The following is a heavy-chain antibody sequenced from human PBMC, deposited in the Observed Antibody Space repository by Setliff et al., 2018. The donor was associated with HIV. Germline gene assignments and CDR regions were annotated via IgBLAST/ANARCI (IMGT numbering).Heavy chain of an antibody. V-gene: IGHV4-61*09. CDR3: ARGLSSQTYWGTRPLGLDY. J-gene: IGHJ4*01. D-gene: IGHD2-2*01. CDR2: IYTSGSP. Sequence: PSETLSLTCSVSGGSVNSGNYHWAWIRQPAGKGLEWIGHIYTSGSPHYKSSLTSRLTISLDTSRNQFSLKLTSVTAADSATYYCARGLSSQTYWGTRPLGLDYWGQGSLVTV. CDR1: GGSVNSGNYH.